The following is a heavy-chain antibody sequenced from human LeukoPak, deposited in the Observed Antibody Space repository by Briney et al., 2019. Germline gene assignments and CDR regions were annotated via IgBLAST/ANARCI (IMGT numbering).Heavy chain of an antibody. D-gene: IGHD1-26*01. Sequence: GGSLRLSCAASGFTFSSYAMSWVRQAPGKGLEWVSAISGSGGSTYYADSVKGRFTISRDNSKNTLYLQMNSLRAEDTAVYYCAKVIRARIAGATHDYWGQGTLVTVSS. CDR1: GFTFSSYA. CDR3: AKVIRARIAGATHDY. V-gene: IGHV3-23*01. J-gene: IGHJ4*02. CDR2: ISGSGGST.